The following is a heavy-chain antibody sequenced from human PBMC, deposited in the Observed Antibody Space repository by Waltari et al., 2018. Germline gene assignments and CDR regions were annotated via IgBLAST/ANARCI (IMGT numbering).Heavy chain of an antibody. CDR3: ARMAIVGATRGAFDI. CDR2: ISAYNGNT. J-gene: IGHJ3*02. V-gene: IGHV1-18*01. D-gene: IGHD1-26*01. CDR1: GYIFRRYG. Sequence: QVQLVQSGTEVKIPGASVNVSCKASGYIFRRYGINWVRQAPGQGLEWLGWISAYNGNTNYAQKFQGRVTITRNTSISTAYMELSSLRSEDTAVYYCARMAIVGATRGAFDIWGQGTMVTVSS.